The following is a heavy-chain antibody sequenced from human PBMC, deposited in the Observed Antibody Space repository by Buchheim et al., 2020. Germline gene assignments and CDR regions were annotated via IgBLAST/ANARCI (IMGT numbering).Heavy chain of an antibody. CDR2: ISGSSSTI. CDR3: AREDTAMDKFDY. CDR1: GCTFSSYS. D-gene: IGHD5-18*01. Sequence: EVHLVESGGGLVQPGGSLRLSCAASGCTFSSYSMNWVRQAPGKGLEWVSYISGSSSTIYYADSVKGRFTISRDNAKTSLYLQMNSLRDEDTAIYYCAREDTAMDKFDYWGQGTL. J-gene: IGHJ4*02. V-gene: IGHV3-48*02.